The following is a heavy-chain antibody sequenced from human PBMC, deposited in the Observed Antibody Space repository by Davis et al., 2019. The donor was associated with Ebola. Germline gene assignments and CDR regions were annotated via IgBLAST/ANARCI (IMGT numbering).Heavy chain of an antibody. D-gene: IGHD2/OR15-2a*01. V-gene: IGHV3-33*01. Sequence: PGGSLRLSCAASGFTFSSYGMHWVRQAPGKGLEWVAVIWYDGSNKYYADSVKGRFTISRDNAKNTLYLQMNSLRAEDTAVYYCARGPSFLVSWGQGTLVTVSS. CDR3: ARGPSFLVS. CDR2: IWYDGSNK. CDR1: GFTFSSYG. J-gene: IGHJ4*02.